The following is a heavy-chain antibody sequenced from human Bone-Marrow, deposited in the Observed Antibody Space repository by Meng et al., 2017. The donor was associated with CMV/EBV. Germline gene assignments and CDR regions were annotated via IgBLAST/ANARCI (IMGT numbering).Heavy chain of an antibody. CDR3: ARDHYYYDSSGYYYDFDY. CDR1: GYTFTGYY. V-gene: IGHV1-2*02. D-gene: IGHD3-22*01. CDR2: INPNSGGT. J-gene: IGHJ4*02. Sequence: ASVKVSCKASGYTFTGYYMHWVRQAPGQGLEWMGWINPNSGGTNYAQKFQGRVTMTRDTSISTAYMELSRLRSDDTAVYYCARDHYYYDSSGYYYDFDYWGQGTLVTVS.